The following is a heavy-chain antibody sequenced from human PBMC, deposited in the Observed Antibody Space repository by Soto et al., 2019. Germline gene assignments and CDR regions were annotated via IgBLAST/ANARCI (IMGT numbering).Heavy chain of an antibody. D-gene: IGHD2-2*01. CDR3: ARGRDVVVVPAGSYYYYYYGMDV. CDR1: GGTFSSYA. Sequence: QVQLVQSGAEVKKPGSSVKVSCKASGGTFSSYAISWVRQAPGQGLEWMGGIITIFGTANYAQKFQGRVTITADESTSTAYMELSSLRAEDTAVYYCARGRDVVVVPAGSYYYYYYGMDVWGQGTTVTVSS. CDR2: IITIFGTA. V-gene: IGHV1-69*01. J-gene: IGHJ6*02.